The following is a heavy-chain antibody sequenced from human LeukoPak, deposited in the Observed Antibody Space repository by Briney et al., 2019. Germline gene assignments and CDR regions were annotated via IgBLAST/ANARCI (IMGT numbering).Heavy chain of an antibody. J-gene: IGHJ4*02. V-gene: IGHV3-48*03. CDR2: ISSSGSTI. D-gene: IGHD6-13*01. CDR1: GFTFSSYE. Sequence: PGGSLRLSCAASGFTFSSYEMNWVRQAPGKGLEGVSYISSSGSTIYYADSVKGRFTISRDNAKNSLYLQMNSLRAEDTAVYYCARMSSSWSFRMYYFDYWGQGTLVTVSS. CDR3: ARMSSSWSFRMYYFDY.